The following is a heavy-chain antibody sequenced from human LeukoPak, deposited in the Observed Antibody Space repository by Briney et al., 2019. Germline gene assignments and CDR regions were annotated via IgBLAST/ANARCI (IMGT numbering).Heavy chain of an antibody. V-gene: IGHV4-59*02. D-gene: IGHD4-17*01. CDR1: GGSVSGYY. J-gene: IGHJ4*02. CDR2: MYDRGNI. Sequence: SETLSLTCTVSGGSVSGYYWSWIRQPPGRELEWIGYMYDRGNINYNPSLKSRVTLSQDMSKNQLSLKPRSVTAADTAVYYCAATIKRDYGDTNLHYWGQGVLVTVSS. CDR3: AATIKRDYGDTNLHY.